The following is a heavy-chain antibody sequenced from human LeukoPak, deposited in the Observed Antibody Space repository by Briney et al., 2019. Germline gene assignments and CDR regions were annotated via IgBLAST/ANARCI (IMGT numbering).Heavy chain of an antibody. CDR2: IKQDGSEK. CDR1: GFTFNRFW. D-gene: IGHD2-21*02. V-gene: IGHV3-7*01. Sequence: GGSLRLSCAASGFTFNRFWMTWVRQAPGKGLEWVANIKQDGSEKYYVDSVKGRFTISRDNAKNSLYLQMNSLRAEDTAVYYCARDVIRVTAIHYFDYWGQGTLVTVSS. J-gene: IGHJ4*02. CDR3: ARDVIRVTAIHYFDY.